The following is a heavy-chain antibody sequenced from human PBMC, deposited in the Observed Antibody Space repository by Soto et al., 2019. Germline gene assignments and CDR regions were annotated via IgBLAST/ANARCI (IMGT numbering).Heavy chain of an antibody. D-gene: IGHD3-10*01. Sequence: PGGSLRVSWAASGFTFNNAWMSWVRQAPGQGLEWIGRINSDGSSTSYADSVKGRFTISRDNAKNTLYLQMNSLRAEDTAVYYCARDLGRVTMVRGVTPDFDYWGQGTLVTVSS. CDR3: ARDLGRVTMVRGVTPDFDY. V-gene: IGHV3-74*01. CDR2: INSDGSST. CDR1: GFTFNNAW. J-gene: IGHJ4*02.